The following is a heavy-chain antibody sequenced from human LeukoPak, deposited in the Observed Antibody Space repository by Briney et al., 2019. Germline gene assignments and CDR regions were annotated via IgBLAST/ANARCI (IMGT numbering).Heavy chain of an antibody. D-gene: IGHD6-13*01. V-gene: IGHV1-18*01. Sequence: ASVKVSCKASGYTFTSYGISWVRQAPGQGLEWMGWISAYNGNTNYAQKFQGRVTITADKSTSTAYMELSSLRSEDTAVYYCAIRGGLYSSSDFDYWGQGTLVTVSS. CDR1: GYTFTSYG. CDR2: ISAYNGNT. CDR3: AIRGGLYSSSDFDY. J-gene: IGHJ4*02.